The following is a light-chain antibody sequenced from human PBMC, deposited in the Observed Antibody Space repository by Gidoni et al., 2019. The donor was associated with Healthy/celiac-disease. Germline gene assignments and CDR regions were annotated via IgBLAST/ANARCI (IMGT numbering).Light chain of an antibody. CDR1: RGSIASNY. CDR3: QSYDSSNQV. V-gene: IGLV6-57*03. J-gene: IGLJ3*02. Sequence: NFMLTQPHSVSLSPGKTVTISCTRSRGSIASNYVQWYQQRPGSAPTTVIYEDNQRPSGVPDRFSGSIDSSSNSASLTISGLKTEDEADYYCQSYDSSNQVFGGGTKLTVL. CDR2: EDN.